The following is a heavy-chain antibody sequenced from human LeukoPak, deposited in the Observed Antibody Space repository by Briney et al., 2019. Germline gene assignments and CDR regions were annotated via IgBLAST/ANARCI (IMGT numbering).Heavy chain of an antibody. CDR3: ARWWNYFDF. CDR2: MFHSGST. Sequence: SETLSLTCAVSGSSINSHYYWAWIRQPPGKGLEWIGSMFHSGSTFYNVSLKSQVAISIDTSKNQFSLKLSSVTAADTAVYYCARWWNYFDFWGQGILVTVSS. J-gene: IGHJ4*02. D-gene: IGHD2-15*01. V-gene: IGHV4-38-2*01. CDR1: GSSINSHYY.